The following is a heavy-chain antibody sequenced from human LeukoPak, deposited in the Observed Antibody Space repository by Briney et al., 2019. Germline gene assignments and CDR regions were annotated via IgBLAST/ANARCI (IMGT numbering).Heavy chain of an antibody. D-gene: IGHD2-2*02. CDR1: GFTFDDYA. J-gene: IGHJ6*03. CDR2: ISWNSGSI. V-gene: IGHV3-9*01. CDR3: AKEYCSSTSCYTLDYYYYMDV. Sequence: PGRSLRLSCAASGFTFDDYAMHWVRQAPGKGLEWVSGISWNSGSIGYADSVKGRFTISRDNAKNSLYLQMNSLRAEDTALYYCAKEYCSSTSCYTLDYYYYMDVWGKGTTVTVS.